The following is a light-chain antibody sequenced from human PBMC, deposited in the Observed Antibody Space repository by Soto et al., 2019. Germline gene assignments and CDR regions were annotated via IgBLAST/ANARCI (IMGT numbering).Light chain of an antibody. CDR3: QQYKSYWT. CDR1: QNINSW. J-gene: IGKJ1*01. Sequence: DIQMTQSPSTLSASLGDRVTITCRASQNINSWLAWYQQKPGKAPNLLIYKPSSLENGVPSRFSGSGSGTEFTLTISSLQPDDVATYYCQQYKSYWTFGQGTKVEIK. CDR2: KPS. V-gene: IGKV1-5*03.